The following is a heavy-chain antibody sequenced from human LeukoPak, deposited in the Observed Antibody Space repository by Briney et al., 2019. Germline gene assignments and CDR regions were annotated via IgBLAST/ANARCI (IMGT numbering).Heavy chain of an antibody. V-gene: IGHV4-59*01. CDR2: IYYSGST. CDR1: GVSISSDY. D-gene: IGHD2-21*01. CDR3: ARTAYARFFDL. J-gene: IGHJ2*01. Sequence: SETLSLTCTVSGVSISSDYWTWIRQPPGKGLEWIGYIYYSGSTNYNPSLKSRVTMSIDTSKNQFSLKLSSVTAADTAVYYCARTAYARFFDLWGRGTLVTVSS.